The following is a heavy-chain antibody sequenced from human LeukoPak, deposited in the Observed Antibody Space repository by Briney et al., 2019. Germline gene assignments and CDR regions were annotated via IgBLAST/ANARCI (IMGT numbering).Heavy chain of an antibody. CDR1: GFTFSSYA. Sequence: GGSLRLSCAASGFTFSSYAMHWVRQAPGKGLEWVAVISYDGSNKYYADSVKGRFTISRDNSKNTLYLQMNSLRAEDTAVYYCARDGDTAMVTGGPFDYWGQGTLVTVSS. J-gene: IGHJ4*02. CDR2: ISYDGSNK. CDR3: ARDGDTAMVTGGPFDY. V-gene: IGHV3-30-3*01. D-gene: IGHD5-18*01.